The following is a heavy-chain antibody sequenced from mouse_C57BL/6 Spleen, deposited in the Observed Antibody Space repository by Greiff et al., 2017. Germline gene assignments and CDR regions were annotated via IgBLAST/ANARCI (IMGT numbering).Heavy chain of an antibody. CDR1: GFTFSDYY. V-gene: IGHV5-16*01. CDR2: INYDGSST. CDR3: AGEGPFYAMDY. J-gene: IGHJ4*01. Sequence: EVQLVESEGGLVQPGSSMKLSCTASGFTFSDYYMAWVRQVPEKGLEWVANINYDGSSTYYLDSLKSRFIISRDNAKNILYLQMSSLKSEDTATYYCAGEGPFYAMDYWGQGTSVTVSS.